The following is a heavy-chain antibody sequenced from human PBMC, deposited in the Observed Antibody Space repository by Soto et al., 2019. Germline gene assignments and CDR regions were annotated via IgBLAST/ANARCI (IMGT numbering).Heavy chain of an antibody. CDR3: ASVLLGYCSGGSCYPNYYYGKDV. CDR1: GGTFSSYG. CDR2: IIPIFGTA. D-gene: IGHD2-15*01. J-gene: IGHJ6*02. Sequence: QVQLVQSGAEVKKPGSSVKVSCKASGGTFSSYGISWVRQAPGQGLEWMGGIIPIFGTANYAQKFQGRVTITADESTSTAYMELSSLRSEDTAVYYCASVLLGYCSGGSCYPNYYYGKDVWGQGTTVTVSS. V-gene: IGHV1-69*01.